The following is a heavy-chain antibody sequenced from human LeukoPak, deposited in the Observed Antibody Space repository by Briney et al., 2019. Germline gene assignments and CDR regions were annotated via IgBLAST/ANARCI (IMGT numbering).Heavy chain of an antibody. D-gene: IGHD3-3*01. J-gene: IGHJ5*02. Sequence: ASVKVSCKASGYTFTSYDINWVRQATGQGLEWMGWMNPNSGNTGYAQEFQGRVTITRNTSISTAYMELSSLRSEDTAVYYCARGPRRDTIFGVVISSLNWFDPWGQGTLVTVSS. V-gene: IGHV1-8*03. CDR1: GYTFTSYD. CDR2: MNPNSGNT. CDR3: ARGPRRDTIFGVVISSLNWFDP.